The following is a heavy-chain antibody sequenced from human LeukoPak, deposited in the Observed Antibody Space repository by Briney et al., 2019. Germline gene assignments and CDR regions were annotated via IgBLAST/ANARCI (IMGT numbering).Heavy chain of an antibody. Sequence: ASVKVSCKVSGYTLTELSMHWVRQAPGKGLEWMGGFDPKDGETIYAQKFQGRVTMTEDTSTDTAYMELSSLRSEDTAVYYCATRGLVPAAIGFYYYYYGMDVWGQGTTVTVSS. J-gene: IGHJ6*02. CDR3: ATRGLVPAAIGFYYYYYGMDV. V-gene: IGHV1-24*01. CDR2: FDPKDGET. D-gene: IGHD2-2*02. CDR1: GYTLTELS.